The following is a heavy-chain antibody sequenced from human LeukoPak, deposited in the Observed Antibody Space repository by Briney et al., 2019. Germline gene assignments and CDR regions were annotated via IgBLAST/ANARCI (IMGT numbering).Heavy chain of an antibody. CDR2: ISSSGSTK. CDR1: GFTLSSYE. Sequence: SGGSLRLSCAASGFTLSSYEMNWVRHAPGKGLEWVSYISSSGSTKYYADSVKGRFTISRDNAENSLYLQMNSLRAEDTAVYYCARRYCSSTSCTLDYWGQGTLVTVSS. J-gene: IGHJ4*02. CDR3: ARRYCSSTSCTLDY. D-gene: IGHD2-2*01. V-gene: IGHV3-48*03.